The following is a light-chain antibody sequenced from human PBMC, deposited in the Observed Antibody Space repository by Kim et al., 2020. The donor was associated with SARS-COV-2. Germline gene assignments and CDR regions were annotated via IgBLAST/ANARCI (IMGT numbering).Light chain of an antibody. J-gene: IGLJ1*01. CDR3: QAWDTFYV. Sequence: VSVAPGQTATITCAGDRLVEKYVFWYQQEPGQSPILVIYQDTRRPSGIPGRFSGSNSGNTATLTISETQAMDEADYYCQAWDTFYVFGTGTKVTVL. CDR2: QDT. CDR1: RLVEKY. V-gene: IGLV3-1*01.